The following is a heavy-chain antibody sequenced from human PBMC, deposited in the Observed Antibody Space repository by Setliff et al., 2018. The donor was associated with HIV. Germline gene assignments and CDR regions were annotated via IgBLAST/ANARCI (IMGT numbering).Heavy chain of an antibody. J-gene: IGHJ4*02. V-gene: IGHV4-61*02. CDR3: ARGGDGYNPGGGTFDH. CDR2: IYSSGNT. Sequence: PSETLFLTCTVSGVSINSGNYYWGWIRQPAGKRLEWIGCIYSSGNTNYNPSLKSRVTISADTSKNQFSLRLKSVTAAETAVYYCARGGDGYNPGGGTFDHWGQGTLVTVSS. CDR1: GVSINSGNYY. D-gene: IGHD1-1*01.